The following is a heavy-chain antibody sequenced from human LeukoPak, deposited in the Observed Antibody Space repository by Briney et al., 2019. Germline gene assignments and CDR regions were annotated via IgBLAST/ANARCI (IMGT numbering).Heavy chain of an antibody. J-gene: IGHJ6*02. V-gene: IGHV4-34*01. D-gene: IGHD2-21*02. CDR1: GGSFSGYY. CDR2: INHSGST. CDR3: ASSDLVTTAYYYYGMDG. Sequence: SETLSLTCAVYGGSFSGYYWSWIRQPPGKGLEWIGEINHSGSTNYNPSLKSRVTISVDTSKNQFSLKLSSVTAADTAVYYCASSDLVTTAYYYYGMDGWGQGTTVTVSS.